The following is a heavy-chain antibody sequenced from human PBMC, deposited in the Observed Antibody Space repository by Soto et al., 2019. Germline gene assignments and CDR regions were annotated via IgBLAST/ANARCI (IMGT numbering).Heavy chain of an antibody. J-gene: IGHJ6*02. CDR1: GGTFSSYA. V-gene: IGHV1-69*06. D-gene: IGHD5-12*01. Sequence: SVKVSCKASGGTFSSYAISWVRQAPGQGLEWMGGIIPIFGTANYAQKFQGRVTITADKSTSTAYMELSSLRSEDTAVYYCARDRRDGYNSYYYYYGMDVWGQGTTVTVSS. CDR2: IIPIFGTA. CDR3: ARDRRDGYNSYYYYYGMDV.